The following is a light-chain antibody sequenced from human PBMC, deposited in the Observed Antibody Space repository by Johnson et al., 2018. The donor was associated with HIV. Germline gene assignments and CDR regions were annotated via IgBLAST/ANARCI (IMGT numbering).Light chain of an antibody. V-gene: IGLV1-51*01. CDR2: DNN. J-gene: IGLJ1*01. CDR3: GPWDSSLSAGF. Sequence: QSVLTQPPSVSAAPGQKVTISCSGSSSNIGNNYVSWYQQLPGRAPKLLIYDNNKRSSGIPDRFSGSKSGTSATLGITGLQTGDEADYYCGPWDSSLSAGFFGTGTKVTVL. CDR1: SSNIGNNY.